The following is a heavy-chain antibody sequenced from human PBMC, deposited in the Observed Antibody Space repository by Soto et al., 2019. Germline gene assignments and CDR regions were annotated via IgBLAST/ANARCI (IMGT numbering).Heavy chain of an antibody. CDR3: AKGVSGSQFDY. CDR2: ISGSDGST. Sequence: ACVASGFTFSSYATSWVRQAPGKGLEWVSVISGSDGSTYYADSVKGRFTISRDNSKNSVHLQMNSLRAEDSAVYYCAKGVSGSQFDYWGQGTLVTVSS. CDR1: GFTFSSYA. V-gene: IGHV3-23*01. J-gene: IGHJ4*02.